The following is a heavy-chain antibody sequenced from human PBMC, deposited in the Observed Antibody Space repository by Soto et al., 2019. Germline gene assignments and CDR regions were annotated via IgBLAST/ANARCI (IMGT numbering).Heavy chain of an antibody. CDR3: AKTPSTAVAVPTD. J-gene: IGHJ4*02. Sequence: GGSLRLSCAGSGFTFSSYGIHWVRQAPGKGLEWVAVISYDGSNKYYADSVKGRFTISRDNSKNTLYLQMNSLRAEDTAVYYCAKTPSTAVAVPTDWGQGTLVTVSS. CDR1: GFTFSSYG. CDR2: ISYDGSNK. V-gene: IGHV3-30*18. D-gene: IGHD2-15*01.